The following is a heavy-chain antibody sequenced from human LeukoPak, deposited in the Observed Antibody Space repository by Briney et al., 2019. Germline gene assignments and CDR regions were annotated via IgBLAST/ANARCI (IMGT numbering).Heavy chain of an antibody. CDR1: GYTFTGYY. V-gene: IGHV1-2*06. Sequence: ASVKVSCKXSGYTFTGYYMHWVRQAPGQGLEWMGRINPNSGGTNYAQKFQGRVTMTRDTSISTAYMELSRLRSDDTAVYYCARDRDYVWGSYPNDAFDIWGQGTMVTVSS. D-gene: IGHD3-16*02. CDR2: INPNSGGT. CDR3: ARDRDYVWGSYPNDAFDI. J-gene: IGHJ3*02.